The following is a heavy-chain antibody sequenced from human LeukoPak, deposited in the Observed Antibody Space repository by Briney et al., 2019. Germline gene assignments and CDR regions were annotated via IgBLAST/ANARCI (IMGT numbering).Heavy chain of an antibody. CDR1: GYTFTGYY. V-gene: IGHV1-2*02. CDR3: ARGVIAVAGSPLITY. Sequence: ASVKVSCKASGYTFTGYYMHWVRQAPGQGLEWMGWINPNSGGTNHAQKFQGRVTMTRDTSISTAYMELSRLRSDDTAVYYCARGVIAVAGSPLITYWGQGTLVTVSS. CDR2: INPNSGGT. J-gene: IGHJ4*02. D-gene: IGHD6-19*01.